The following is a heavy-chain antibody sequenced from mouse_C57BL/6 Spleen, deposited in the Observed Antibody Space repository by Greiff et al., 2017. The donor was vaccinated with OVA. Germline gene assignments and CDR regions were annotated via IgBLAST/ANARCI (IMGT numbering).Heavy chain of an antibody. CDR2: IFPGSGST. V-gene: IGHV1-75*01. CDR1: GYTFTDYY. Sequence: QVQLQQSGPELVKPGASVKISCKASGYTFTDYYINWVKQRPGQGLEWIGWIFPGSGSTYYNEKFKGKATLTVDKSSSTAYMLLSSLTSEDSAVYFCARIPPITTVVDAMDYWGQGTSVTVSS. CDR3: ARIPPITTVVDAMDY. D-gene: IGHD1-1*01. J-gene: IGHJ4*01.